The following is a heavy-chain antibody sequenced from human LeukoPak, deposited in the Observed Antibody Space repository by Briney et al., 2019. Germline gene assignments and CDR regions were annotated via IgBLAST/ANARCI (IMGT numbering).Heavy chain of an antibody. CDR3: ARHRRDSSSSGLADY. J-gene: IGHJ4*02. V-gene: IGHV4-39*01. CDR1: GGSISSSSYY. Sequence: SETLSLTCTVSGGSISSSSYYWGWIRQPPGKGLEWIGSIYYSGSTYYNPSLKSRVTISVDTSKNQFSLKPSSVTAADTAVYYCARHRRDSSSSGLADYWGQGTLVTVSS. D-gene: IGHD6-13*01. CDR2: IYYSGST.